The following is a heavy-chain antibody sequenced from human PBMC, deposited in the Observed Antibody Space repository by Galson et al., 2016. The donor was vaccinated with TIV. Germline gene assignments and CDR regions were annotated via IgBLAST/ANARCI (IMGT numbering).Heavy chain of an antibody. D-gene: IGHD2-21*02. CDR3: ARVRSCGGDCYCFDY. CDR2: TNWNGGST. CDR1: GFIFGDYD. J-gene: IGHJ4*02. Sequence: SLRLSCAASGFIFGDYDMTWIRQVPGKGLEWVADTNWNGGSTGYADSVKGRFTISRDNAKNSLYLDVNSLRTEDTALYYCARVRSCGGDCYCFDYWGQGTLVTVSS. V-gene: IGHV3-20*04.